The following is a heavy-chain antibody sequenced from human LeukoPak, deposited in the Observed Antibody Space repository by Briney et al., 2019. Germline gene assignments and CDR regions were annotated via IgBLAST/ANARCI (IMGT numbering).Heavy chain of an antibody. V-gene: IGHV3-74*01. CDR1: GFTFSSCW. D-gene: IGHD4-23*01. CDR2: IASDGSST. J-gene: IGHJ4*02. CDR3: ARGRPHGNDY. Sequence: GGSLTLSCAASGFTFSSCWMNWVRHAPGKGLVWVSRIASDGSSTTYADSVKGRFSISRDNAKNTLYLQMNSRRVEDTAVYYCARGRPHGNDYWGQGTLVTVSS.